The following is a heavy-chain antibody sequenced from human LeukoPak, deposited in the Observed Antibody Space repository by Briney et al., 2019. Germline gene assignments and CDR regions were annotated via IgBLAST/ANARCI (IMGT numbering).Heavy chain of an antibody. CDR2: INTKGDST. V-gene: IGHV3-64*01. D-gene: IGHD1-7*01. Sequence: PGGSLRLSCAASGFTFSSYAMHWVRQAPGRGLEYVSLINTKGDSTYYANSVKGRFTISRDNSKNTLFLQMGSLRAEDMAVYYCARVRGNYFLDYWGQGTLVTVSS. CDR1: GFTFSSYA. J-gene: IGHJ4*02. CDR3: ARVRGNYFLDY.